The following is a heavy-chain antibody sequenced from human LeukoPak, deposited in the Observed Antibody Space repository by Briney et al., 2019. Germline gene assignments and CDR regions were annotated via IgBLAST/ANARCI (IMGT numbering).Heavy chain of an antibody. D-gene: IGHD3-10*01. V-gene: IGHV4-34*01. Sequence: SETLSLTCAAYGGSFSGYYWSWIRQPPGKGLEWIGEINHSGSTNYNPSLKSRVTISVDTSKNQFSLKLSSVTAADTAVYYCARDDRLVPFDYWGQGTLVTVSS. J-gene: IGHJ4*02. CDR3: ARDDRLVPFDY. CDR1: GGSFSGYY. CDR2: INHSGST.